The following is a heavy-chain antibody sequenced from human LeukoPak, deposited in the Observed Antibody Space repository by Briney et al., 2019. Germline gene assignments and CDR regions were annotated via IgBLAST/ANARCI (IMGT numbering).Heavy chain of an antibody. CDR1: GFTFSSYA. Sequence: GGSLRLSCSASGFTFSSYAMHWVRQAPGKGLEYVSVISSNGGSTYYADSVKGRFTISRDNSKNMLYLQMSSLRAEDTAVYYCVKPLNYYGSGSYYEPLWGQGTLVTVSS. J-gene: IGHJ4*02. V-gene: IGHV3-64D*06. CDR3: VKPLNYYGSGSYYEPL. D-gene: IGHD3-10*01. CDR2: ISSNGGST.